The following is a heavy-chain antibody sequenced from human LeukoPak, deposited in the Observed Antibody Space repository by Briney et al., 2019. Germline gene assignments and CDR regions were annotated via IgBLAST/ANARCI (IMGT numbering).Heavy chain of an antibody. D-gene: IGHD6-19*01. J-gene: IGHJ4*02. CDR3: ARDLFSSGWRTFDY. CDR2: IYTSGST. CDR1: GGSISNYY. V-gene: IGHV4-4*07. Sequence: PSETLSLTCTVSGGSISNYYWSWIRQPAGKGLEWIGRIYTSGSTNYNPSLKSRVTISVDTSKNQFSLKLSSVTAADTAVYYCARDLFSSGWRTFDYWGQGTLVTVSS.